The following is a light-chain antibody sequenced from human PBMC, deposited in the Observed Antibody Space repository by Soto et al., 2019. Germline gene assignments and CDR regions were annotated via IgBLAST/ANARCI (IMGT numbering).Light chain of an antibody. V-gene: IGKV3-11*01. CDR1: QSVSSY. CDR2: DAS. CDR3: QQRSNWPRLT. J-gene: IGKJ4*01. Sequence: EIVWTQSPATLSLSPGERATLPCRSSQSVSSYLAWYQQKPGQAPRLLIYDASNRATGIPARFSGSGSGTDFTLTISSLEPEDFAVYYCQQRSNWPRLTFGGGTKVDIK.